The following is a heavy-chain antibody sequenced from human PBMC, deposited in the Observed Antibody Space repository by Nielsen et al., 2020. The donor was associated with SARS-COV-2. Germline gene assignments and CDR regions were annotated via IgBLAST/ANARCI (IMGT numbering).Heavy chain of an antibody. CDR3: ATDAPTGTTAYYYYGMDV. CDR2: ISAYNGNT. J-gene: IGHJ6*02. D-gene: IGHD1-1*01. CDR1: GYTLTSYG. V-gene: IGHV1-18*01. Sequence: ASVHVSRMASGYTLTSYGFSWVRQAPGQGLEWMGWISAYNGNTNYAQKLQGRVTMTTDTSTSTAYMELRSLRSDDTAVYYCATDAPTGTTAYYYYGMDVWGQGTTVTVSS.